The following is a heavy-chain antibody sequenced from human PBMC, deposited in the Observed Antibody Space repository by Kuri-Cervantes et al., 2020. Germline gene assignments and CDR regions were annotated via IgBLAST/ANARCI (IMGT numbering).Heavy chain of an antibody. CDR3: ARDWSPVINDFWSGKKVYGMDV. D-gene: IGHD3-3*01. J-gene: IGHJ6*02. Sequence: GSLRLSCTVSGGSISSSSYYWGWIRQPPGKGLEWIGSIYYSGSTYYNPSLKSRVTISVDTSKNQFSLKLSSVTAADTAVYYCARDWSPVINDFWSGKKVYGMDVWGQGTTVTVSS. CDR1: GGSISSSSYY. CDR2: IYYSGST. V-gene: IGHV4-39*02.